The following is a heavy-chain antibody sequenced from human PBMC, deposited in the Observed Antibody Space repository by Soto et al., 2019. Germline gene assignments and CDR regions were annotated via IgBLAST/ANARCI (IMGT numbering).Heavy chain of an antibody. D-gene: IGHD6-6*01. V-gene: IGHV4-34*01. CDR1: GGSFSGYD. Sequence: PSETLSLTCAVYGGSFSGYDGSWIRQPPGKGLEWIGEINHSGSTNYNPSLKSRVTISVDTSKNQFSLKLSSVTAADTAVYYCARGPFDTRYSPIAARRGHYYYYMDVWGKGTTVTVSS. CDR2: INHSGST. J-gene: IGHJ6*03. CDR3: ARGPFDTRYSPIAARRGHYYYYMDV.